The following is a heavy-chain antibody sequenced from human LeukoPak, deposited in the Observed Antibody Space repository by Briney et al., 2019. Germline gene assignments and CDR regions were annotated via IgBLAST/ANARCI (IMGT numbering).Heavy chain of an antibody. Sequence: GGSLRLSCAASGFTFSSYEMNWVRQAPGKGLEWVSGISGSGRTTYYADSVKGRFTISRDNSKNTLFVQMNSLRAEDTAVYYCAKDRRELDVFDIWGQGTMVTVSS. V-gene: IGHV3-23*01. CDR2: ISGSGRTT. CDR1: GFTFSSYE. CDR3: AKDRRELDVFDI. J-gene: IGHJ3*02.